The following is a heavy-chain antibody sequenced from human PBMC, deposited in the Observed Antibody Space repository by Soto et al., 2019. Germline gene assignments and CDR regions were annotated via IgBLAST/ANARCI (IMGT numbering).Heavy chain of an antibody. D-gene: IGHD7-27*01. Sequence: GGSLRLSCAASGFTFSSYWMSWVRQAPGKGLEWVANIKQDGSEKYYVDSVKGRFTISRDNAKNSLYLQMNSLRAEDTAVYYCSREVSLGSFDIWGQGTMVTVSS. CDR1: GFTFSSYW. CDR2: IKQDGSEK. J-gene: IGHJ3*02. V-gene: IGHV3-7*03. CDR3: SREVSLGSFDI.